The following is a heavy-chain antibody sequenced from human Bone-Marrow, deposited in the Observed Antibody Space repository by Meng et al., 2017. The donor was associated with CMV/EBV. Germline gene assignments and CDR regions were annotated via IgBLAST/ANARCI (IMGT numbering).Heavy chain of an antibody. CDR1: GFTFSDYY. CDR3: HSYCGGDCYSYYFDY. D-gene: IGHD2-21*01. J-gene: IGHJ4*02. V-gene: IGHV3-11*01. CDR2: ISSSGSTI. Sequence: GESLKISCAASGFTFSDYYMSWIRQAPGKGLEWVSYISSSGSTIYYADSVKGRFTISRDNAKNSLYLQMNSLKTEDTAVYYCHSYCGGDCYSYYFDYWGQGTLVTVSS.